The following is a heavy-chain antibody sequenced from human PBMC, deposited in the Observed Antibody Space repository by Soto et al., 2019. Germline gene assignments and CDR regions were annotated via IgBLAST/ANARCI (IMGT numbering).Heavy chain of an antibody. J-gene: IGHJ6*02. V-gene: IGHV1-69*13. D-gene: IGHD3-22*01. Sequence: SVKVSCKASGGTFSSYAISWVRQAPGQGLEWMGGIIPIFGTANYAQKFQGRVTITADESTSTAYMELSSLRSEDTAVYYCARGYDSSNYDYCYGMDVWGQGTTVTVAS. CDR2: IIPIFGTA. CDR3: ARGYDSSNYDYCYGMDV. CDR1: GGTFSSYA.